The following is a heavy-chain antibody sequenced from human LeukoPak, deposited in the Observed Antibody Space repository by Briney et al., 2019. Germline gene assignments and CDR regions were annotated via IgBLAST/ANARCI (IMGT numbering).Heavy chain of an antibody. CDR3: ARHEDDDYGDYGGFDY. CDR2: IYPGDSDT. CDR1: GYSFTSDW. J-gene: IGHJ4*02. Sequence: GESLKISCKGSGYSFTSDWIGWVRQMPWKGLEWIGIIYPGDSDTRYSPSFQGQVIISADKSISTAYLQWSSLKASDTAMYYCARHEDDDYGDYGGFDYWGQGTLVTVSS. D-gene: IGHD4-17*01. V-gene: IGHV5-51*01.